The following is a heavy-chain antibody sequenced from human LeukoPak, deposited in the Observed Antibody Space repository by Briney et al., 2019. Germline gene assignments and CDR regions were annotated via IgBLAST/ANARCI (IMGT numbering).Heavy chain of an antibody. CDR3: AKGRYSGSYPNYDYYYMEV. CDR2: ISNSGGSS. J-gene: IGHJ6*03. V-gene: IGHV3-23*01. Sequence: PGGSLRLSCAASGFTFSRYAMSWVRQAPGKGLEWVSGISNSGGSSLYADSVKGRFTISRVNSENTLYLQLNSLRVEDMAVYYCAKGRYSGSYPNYDYYYMEVWGKGTTVTVSS. D-gene: IGHD1-26*01. CDR1: GFTFSRYA.